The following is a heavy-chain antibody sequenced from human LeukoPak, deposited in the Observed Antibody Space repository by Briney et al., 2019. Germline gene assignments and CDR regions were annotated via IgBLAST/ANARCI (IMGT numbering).Heavy chain of an antibody. Sequence: GGSLILSCSASGFTFSSYAMHWVRQAPGKGLEYVSAISSNGGSTYYADSVKGRFTISRDNSKNTLYLQMSSLRAEDTAVYYCVKGRVGYCSGGSCKERGYYYYGMDVWGQGTTVTVSS. J-gene: IGHJ6*02. CDR1: GFTFSSYA. CDR2: ISSNGGST. V-gene: IGHV3-64D*09. CDR3: VKGRVGYCSGGSCKERGYYYYGMDV. D-gene: IGHD2-15*01.